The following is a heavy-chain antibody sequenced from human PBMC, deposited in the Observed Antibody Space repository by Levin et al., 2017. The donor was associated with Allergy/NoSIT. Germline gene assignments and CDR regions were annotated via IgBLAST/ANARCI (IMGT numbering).Heavy chain of an antibody. CDR2: IRGTSRTI. Sequence: GGSLLLSFFFSFFTFLLSSLLLIRHTPDPVLSFISIIRGTSRTIYYADSVRGRFTISRDNSKNTLYLQMNSLSAQDTALYYCVSYRDGPYIHIAYWGQGTLVTVSS. CDR1: FFTFLLSS. J-gene: IGHJ4*02. CDR3: VSYRDGPYIHIAY. D-gene: IGHD3-16*02. V-gene: IGHV3-23*01.